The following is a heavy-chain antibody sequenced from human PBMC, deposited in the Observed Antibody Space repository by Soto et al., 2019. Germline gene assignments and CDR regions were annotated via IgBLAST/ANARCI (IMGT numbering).Heavy chain of an antibody. Sequence: QVQLVESGGGVVQPGRSLRLSCAASGFTFSSYGMHWVRQAPGKGLEWVAVISYDGSNKYYADSVKGRFTISRDNSKNTLYLQMNSLRAEDTAVYYCAKAEMEWLERTAMGYWGQGTLVTVSS. J-gene: IGHJ4*02. V-gene: IGHV3-30*18. CDR1: GFTFSSYG. CDR3: AKAEMEWLERTAMGY. CDR2: ISYDGSNK. D-gene: IGHD6-19*01.